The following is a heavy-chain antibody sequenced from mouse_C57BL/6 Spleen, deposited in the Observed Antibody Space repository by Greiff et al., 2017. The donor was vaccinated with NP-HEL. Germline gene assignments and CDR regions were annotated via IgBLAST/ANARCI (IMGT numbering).Heavy chain of an antibody. V-gene: IGHV3-6*01. CDR2: ISYDGSN. D-gene: IGHD1-1*01. J-gene: IGHJ3*01. Sequence: VQLQQSGPGLVKPSQSLSLTCSVTGYSITSGYYWYWIRQFPGNKPEWMGYISYDGSNNYNPSLKNRISITRDTAKNHFFLKLNSVTTEDTATYYGARVGYGSSYGFAYWGQGTLVTVSA. CDR1: GYSITSGYY. CDR3: ARVGYGSSYGFAY.